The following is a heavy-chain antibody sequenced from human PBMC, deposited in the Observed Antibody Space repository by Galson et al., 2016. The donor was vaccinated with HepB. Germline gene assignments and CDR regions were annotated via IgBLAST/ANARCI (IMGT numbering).Heavy chain of an antibody. CDR2: INPNSGGT. CDR1: GYTFTGYY. Sequence: SVKVSCKASGYTFTGYYVHWVRQAPGQGLEWMGWINPNSGGTNYAQKFQGWVTMTRDTSISTAYMELSRLRSDDPAVYFCARHLWVTAHPGYYHHYAMDVWGQGTTVTVSS. V-gene: IGHV1-2*04. J-gene: IGHJ6*02. D-gene: IGHD2-21*02. CDR3: ARHLWVTAHPGYYHHYAMDV.